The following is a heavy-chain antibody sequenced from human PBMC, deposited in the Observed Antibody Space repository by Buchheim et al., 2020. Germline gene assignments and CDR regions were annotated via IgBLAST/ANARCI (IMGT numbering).Heavy chain of an antibody. CDR3: ARAFIRYGYYYYGMDV. Sequence: QVQLQESGPGLVKPSETLSLTCTVSGGSISSYYWSWIRQPPGKGLEWIGYIYYSGSTTYNPSLKSRVTISVDTSKNQFSLMLSSVTAADTAVYYCARAFIRYGYYYYGMDVWGQGTT. V-gene: IGHV4-59*01. D-gene: IGHD3-16*01. J-gene: IGHJ6*02. CDR2: IYYSGST. CDR1: GGSISSYY.